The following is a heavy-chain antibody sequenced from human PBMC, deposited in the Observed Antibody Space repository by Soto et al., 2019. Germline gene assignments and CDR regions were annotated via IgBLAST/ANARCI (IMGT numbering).Heavy chain of an antibody. CDR2: ILPIFGTA. CDR3: ARDRPSSSSSIYYYGMDV. J-gene: IGHJ6*04. CDR1: GGTFSSYA. Sequence: QVQLVQSGAEVKKPGSSVKVSCKASGGTFSSYAISWVRQAPGQGPEWMGGILPIFGTANSPQKFQGRVTITADGSTSKAYMELSGRRSEDTAVYYCARDRPSSSSSIYYYGMDVWGKGTAVTVSS. D-gene: IGHD6-6*01. V-gene: IGHV1-69*01.